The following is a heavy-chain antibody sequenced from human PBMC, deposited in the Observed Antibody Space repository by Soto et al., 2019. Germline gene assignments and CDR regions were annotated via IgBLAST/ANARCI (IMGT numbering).Heavy chain of an antibody. CDR3: ARDPNPKFYYGSKLKRDYYGMDV. CDR1: GGSISSSNW. Sequence: SETLSLTCAVSGGSISSSNWWSWVRQPPGKGLEWIGEIYHSGSTNYNPSLKSRVTISVDKSKNQFSLKLSSVTAADTAVYYCARDPNPKFYYGSKLKRDYYGMDVWGKGPRVTVSS. D-gene: IGHD3-10*01. CDR2: IYHSGST. V-gene: IGHV4-4*02. J-gene: IGHJ6*04.